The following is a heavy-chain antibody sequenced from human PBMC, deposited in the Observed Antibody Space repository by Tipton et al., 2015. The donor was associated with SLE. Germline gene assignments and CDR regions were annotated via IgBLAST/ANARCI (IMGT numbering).Heavy chain of an antibody. Sequence: TLSLTCAVYDGSFSGHYWTWIRPPPERGLEWIGGINESGSTNYNPSLKSRRIMSIDASKNQFSLKLSSVTAADAAIYYCAGAVPTAAGLRDYWGQGTLVTVSS. CDR1: DGSFSGHY. CDR2: INESGST. J-gene: IGHJ4*02. D-gene: IGHD6-13*01. V-gene: IGHV4-34*01. CDR3: AGAVPTAAGLRDY.